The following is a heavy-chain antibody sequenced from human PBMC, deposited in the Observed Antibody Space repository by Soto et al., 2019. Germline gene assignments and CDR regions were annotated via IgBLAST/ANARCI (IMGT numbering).Heavy chain of an antibody. J-gene: IGHJ4*01. CDR1: GYTFSNYY. D-gene: IGHD2-2*01. V-gene: IGHV1-46*01. Sequence: ASVKVSFKASGYTFSNYYLHWVRQAPGQGLEWMGMINSRGGSASYAQKFQGRVTMSSXXXXXXVXIXLXSXXFEXTAVYYCARDRRYCSMTDCYSFLGPDYWGQ. CDR3: ARDRRYCSMTDCYSFLGPDY. CDR2: INSRGGSA.